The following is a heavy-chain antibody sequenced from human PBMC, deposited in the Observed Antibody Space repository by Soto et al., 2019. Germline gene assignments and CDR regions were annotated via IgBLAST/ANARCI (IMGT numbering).Heavy chain of an antibody. Sequence: GGSLRLSCTTSGFTFRDFTMSWFRQTPGKGLEWVGFIRSESYGGTTEFAASVKGRFSISRNDSKSIVSLQMNSLKTEDTGMYYCTRARSSGWYLFDFWGQGALVTVYS. CDR2: IRSESYGGTT. V-gene: IGHV3-49*03. J-gene: IGHJ4*02. CDR1: GFTFRDFT. D-gene: IGHD6-19*01. CDR3: TRARSSGWYLFDF.